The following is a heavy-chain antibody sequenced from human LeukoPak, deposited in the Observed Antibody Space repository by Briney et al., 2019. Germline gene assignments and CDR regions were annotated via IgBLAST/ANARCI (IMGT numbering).Heavy chain of an antibody. CDR3: AKDGDWDSSTV. Sequence: GGSLRLSCAASGFTFSSYSMNWVRQAPGKGLEWVSSISSSSSYIYYADSVRGRFTISRDNAKNSLYLQMNSLRAEDTAVYYCAKDGDWDSSTVWGQGTTVTVSS. D-gene: IGHD6-13*01. CDR1: GFTFSSYS. J-gene: IGHJ6*02. V-gene: IGHV3-21*04. CDR2: ISSSSSYI.